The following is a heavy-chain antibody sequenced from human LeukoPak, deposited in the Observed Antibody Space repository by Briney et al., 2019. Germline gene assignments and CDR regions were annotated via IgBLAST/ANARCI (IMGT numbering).Heavy chain of an antibody. D-gene: IGHD5-18*01. Sequence: ASVKVSCKPSGYTFTSYAMHWVRQAPGQRLEWMGWINAGNGNTKYSQKFQGRVTITRDTSASTAYMELSSLRSEDTAVYYCARSPVDTAEEGYFDYWGQGTLVTVSS. CDR1: GYTFTSYA. V-gene: IGHV1-3*01. CDR3: ARSPVDTAEEGYFDY. J-gene: IGHJ4*02. CDR2: INAGNGNT.